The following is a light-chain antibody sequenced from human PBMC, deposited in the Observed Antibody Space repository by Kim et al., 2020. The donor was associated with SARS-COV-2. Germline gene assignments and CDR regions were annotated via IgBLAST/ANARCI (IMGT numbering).Light chain of an antibody. CDR2: DAS. CDR1: QSISDY. CDR3: QQYNTYSWT. V-gene: IGKV1-5*01. Sequence: DIQMTQSPSTLSASVGDRVTITCRASQSISDYLAWYQQKPGKAPKLLIYDASSLKSGVPSRFSGGGSGTEFTLTISSLQPDDFATYYCQQYNTYSWTFGQGTSVEIK. J-gene: IGKJ1*01.